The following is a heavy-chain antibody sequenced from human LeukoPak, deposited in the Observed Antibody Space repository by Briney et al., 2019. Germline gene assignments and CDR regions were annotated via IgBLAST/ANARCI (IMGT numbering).Heavy chain of an antibody. D-gene: IGHD3-10*01. CDR1: GGTFGSYA. J-gene: IGHJ4*02. CDR2: IIPILGIA. Sequence: GASAKVSCKASGGTFGSYAISWVRQAPGQGLEWMGRIIPILGIANYAQKSQGRVTITADKSTSTAYIELSSLRSEDTAVYYCARDDYGSGSYYLRYWGQGTLVTVSS. CDR3: ARDDYGSGSYYLRY. V-gene: IGHV1-69*04.